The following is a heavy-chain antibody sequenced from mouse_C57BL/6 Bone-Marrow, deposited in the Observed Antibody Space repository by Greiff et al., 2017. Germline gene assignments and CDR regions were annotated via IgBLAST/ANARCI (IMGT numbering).Heavy chain of an antibody. CDR1: GYTFTSYG. CDR3: ARRGMGYDGFAY. V-gene: IGHV1-81*01. D-gene: IGHD2-2*01. CDR2: IYPRSGNT. J-gene: IGHJ3*01. Sequence: VQLQQSGAELARPGASVKLSCKASGYTFTSYGISWVKQRTGQGLEWIGEIYPRSGNTYYNEKFKGKATLTADKSSSTAYMELRSLTSEDSAVYFCARRGMGYDGFAYWGQGTLVTGSA.